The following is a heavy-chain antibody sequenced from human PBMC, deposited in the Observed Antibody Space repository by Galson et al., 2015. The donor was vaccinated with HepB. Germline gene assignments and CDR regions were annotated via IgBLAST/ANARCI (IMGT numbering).Heavy chain of an antibody. CDR1: GFTFTSSA. V-gene: IGHV1-58*01. J-gene: IGHJ6*02. D-gene: IGHD1-26*01. CDR3: AAERMVGATYYYYYYGMDV. CDR2: IVVGSGNT. Sequence: SVKVSCKASGFTFTSSAVQWVRQARGQRLEWIGWIVVGSGNTNYAQKFQERVTITRDMSTSTAYMELSSLRSEDTAVYYCAAERMVGATYYYYYYGMDVWGQGTTVTVSS.